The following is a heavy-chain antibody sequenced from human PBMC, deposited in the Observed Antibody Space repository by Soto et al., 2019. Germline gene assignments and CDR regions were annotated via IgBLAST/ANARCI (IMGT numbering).Heavy chain of an antibody. CDR1: GFTFSSYW. D-gene: IGHD3-16*02. Sequence: PGGSLRLSCGASGFTFSSYWMSWVRQAPGKGLEWVANIKQDGSEKYYVDSLKGRFTISRDNAKNSLYLQMNSLRAEDTAVYYCATYYVWESYRHGFDYWGQGTMVTVSS. J-gene: IGHJ4*02. CDR3: ATYYVWESYRHGFDY. CDR2: IKQDGSEK. V-gene: IGHV3-7*01.